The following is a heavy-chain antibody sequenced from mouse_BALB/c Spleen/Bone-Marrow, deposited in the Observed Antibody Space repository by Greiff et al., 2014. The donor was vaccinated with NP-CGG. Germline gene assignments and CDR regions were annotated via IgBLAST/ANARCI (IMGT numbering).Heavy chain of an antibody. CDR3: ASPIYYGNYEGFAY. V-gene: IGHV1-67*01. Sequence: QVQLQQPGPELVRPGVSVKISCKGSDYTFTDYAMHWVKQSHAKSLEWIGVISTYSGNTNYNQKFKGKATMTVDKSSSTAYMELARLTSEDSAIYYCASPIYYGNYEGFAYWGQGTLVTVSA. CDR2: ISTYSGNT. J-gene: IGHJ3*01. CDR1: DYTFTDYA. D-gene: IGHD2-1*01.